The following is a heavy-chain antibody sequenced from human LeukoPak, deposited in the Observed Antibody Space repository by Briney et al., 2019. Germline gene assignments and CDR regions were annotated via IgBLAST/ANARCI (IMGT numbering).Heavy chain of an antibody. V-gene: IGHV3-23*01. CDR1: GFTFSSYA. J-gene: IGHJ4*02. Sequence: GGSLRLSCSASGFTFSSYAMSWVRQAPGKGLEWVSAISCSGSITYYADSVKGRFTNSRDNSKNTLYLQMNSLRAEDTAVYYCAKVVQSNTIDYWGQGTLVTVSS. CDR3: AKVVQSNTIDY. D-gene: IGHD2-8*01. CDR2: ISCSGSIT.